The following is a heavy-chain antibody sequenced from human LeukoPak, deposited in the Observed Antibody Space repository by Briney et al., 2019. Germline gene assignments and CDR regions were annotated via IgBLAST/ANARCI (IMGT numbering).Heavy chain of an antibody. CDR3: ARFVPSGSYYHYFDY. J-gene: IGHJ4*02. CDR2: IYTSGST. D-gene: IGHD3-10*01. Sequence: SETLSLTCTVSGGSISSYYWSWIRQPAGKGLEWIGRIYTSGSTNYNPSLKSRVTISVDTSKNQFSLKLSSVTAADTAVYYCARFVPSGSYYHYFDYWGQGTLVTVSS. V-gene: IGHV4-4*07. CDR1: GGSISSYY.